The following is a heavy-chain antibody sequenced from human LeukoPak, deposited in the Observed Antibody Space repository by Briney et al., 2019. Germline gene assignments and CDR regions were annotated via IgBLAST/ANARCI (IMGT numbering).Heavy chain of an antibody. D-gene: IGHD6-19*01. J-gene: IGHJ3*02. CDR1: GFTFRSYA. V-gene: IGHV3-23*01. Sequence: PGGSLRLSCAASGFTFRSYAMSWVRQAPGKGLEWVSAISGSGGSTYYADSVKGRSTISRDNSKNTLYLQMNSLRAEDTAVYYCANNSSEFDAFDIWGQGKMVTVSS. CDR2: ISGSGGST. CDR3: ANNSSEFDAFDI.